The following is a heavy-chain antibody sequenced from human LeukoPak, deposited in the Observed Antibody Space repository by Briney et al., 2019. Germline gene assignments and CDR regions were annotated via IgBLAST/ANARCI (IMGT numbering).Heavy chain of an antibody. V-gene: IGHV1-8*01. CDR1: GYTFTSYD. CDR3: AKGPGGGYFDWLLYEYYFDY. Sequence: AASVNVSCKASGYTFTSYDINWVRQATGQGLEWMGWMNPNSGNTGYAHKFQGRVTMTRNTSISTGYMEPSSLRSEDTAVYYCAKGPGGGYFDWLLYEYYFDYWGQGTLVTVSS. D-gene: IGHD3-9*01. CDR2: MNPNSGNT. J-gene: IGHJ4*02.